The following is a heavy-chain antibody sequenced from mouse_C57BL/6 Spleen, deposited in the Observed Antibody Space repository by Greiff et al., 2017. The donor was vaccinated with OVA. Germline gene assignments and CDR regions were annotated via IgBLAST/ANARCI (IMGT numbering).Heavy chain of an antibody. CDR2: ISSGCSTI. Sequence: EVQLVESGGGLVKPGGSLKLSCAASGFTFRAYGMHWVRQAPETGLEWVAYISSGCSTIYSADTVKCRFTISRDNAKNTLFLQMTSLRSEDPAMYYWARDGYYQAWVAYWGQGTLVTVSA. J-gene: IGHJ3*01. CDR3: ARDGYYQAWVAY. D-gene: IGHD2-3*01. V-gene: IGHV5-17*01. CDR1: GFTFRAYG.